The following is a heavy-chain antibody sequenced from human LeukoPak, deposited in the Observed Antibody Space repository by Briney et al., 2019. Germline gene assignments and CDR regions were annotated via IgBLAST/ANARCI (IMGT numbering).Heavy chain of an antibody. CDR3: GRDLSEWWFRD. V-gene: IGHV1-69*01. Sequence: WASVKVSCTASGGTFSSYAISWVRQAPGQGLEWMGGIIPIFGTANYAQKLQGRVTITADESTSTAYMELSSLRSEDTAVYYCGRDLSEWWFRDWGQGTLVTVSS. J-gene: IGHJ4*02. CDR2: IIPIFGTA. D-gene: IGHD2-15*01. CDR1: GGTFSSYA.